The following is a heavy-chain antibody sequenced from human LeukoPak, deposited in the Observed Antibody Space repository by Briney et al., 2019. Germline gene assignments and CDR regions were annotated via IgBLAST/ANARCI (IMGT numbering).Heavy chain of an antibody. CDR3: VRSGDGYKYNY. J-gene: IGHJ4*02. CDR2: ISPNTGDT. V-gene: IGHV1-2*02. CDR1: GYTFTSYG. Sequence: ASVKVSCKASGYTFTSYGISWVRQAPGQGLEWMGWISPNTGDTKYPQKFQGRVTMTRDTSISTAYMELSRLRYDDTAVYYCVRSGDGYKYNYWGQGTLVTVSS. D-gene: IGHD5-24*01.